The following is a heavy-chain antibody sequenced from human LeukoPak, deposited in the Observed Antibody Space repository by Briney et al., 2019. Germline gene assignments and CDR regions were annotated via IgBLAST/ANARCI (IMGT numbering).Heavy chain of an antibody. CDR3: ARDSTYFYGAGSSGPHYFHN. Sequence: PGGTLRLSCAASGFTFSNYAMHWVRQAPGKGLEWVSLISSGGTCKYYADSVPGRFTISRDNSKNTLYLQLNSLRAEDAPGYYCARDSTYFYGAGSSGPHYFHNWGQGTLVTVSS. D-gene: IGHD3-10*01. CDR2: ISSGGTCK. V-gene: IGHV3-30*01. J-gene: IGHJ4*02. CDR1: GFTFSNYA.